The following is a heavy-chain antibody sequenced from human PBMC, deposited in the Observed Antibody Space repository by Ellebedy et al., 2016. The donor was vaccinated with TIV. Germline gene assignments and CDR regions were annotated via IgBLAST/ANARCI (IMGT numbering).Heavy chain of an antibody. D-gene: IGHD3-10*01. CDR1: GFTFSNYA. V-gene: IGHV3-23*01. J-gene: IGHJ4*02. CDR2: ISGSGGST. Sequence: GESLKISCAASGFTFSNYAMSWVRQAPGKGLEWVSGISGSGGSTDYADSVKGRFTISRDNSKNTLYLQMNSLRAEDTAVYYCARRRVPHSTLVWGVSEYWGQGTLVTVSS. CDR3: ARRRVPHSTLVWGVSEY.